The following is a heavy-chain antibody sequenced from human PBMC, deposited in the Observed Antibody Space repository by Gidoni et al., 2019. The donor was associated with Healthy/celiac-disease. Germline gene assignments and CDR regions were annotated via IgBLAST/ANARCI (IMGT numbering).Heavy chain of an antibody. Sequence: QVQLVESGGVVVQPGRSLRLSCAASGLPVSSYAMHWVRQAPGKGIEWVAVISYDGSNKYYADSVKGRFTISRDNSKNTLYLQMNSLRAEDTAVYYCARDGIQLWLRGWFDPWGQGTLVTVSS. CDR1: GLPVSSYA. J-gene: IGHJ5*02. V-gene: IGHV3-30*01. CDR3: ARDGIQLWLRGWFDP. D-gene: IGHD5-18*01. CDR2: ISYDGSNK.